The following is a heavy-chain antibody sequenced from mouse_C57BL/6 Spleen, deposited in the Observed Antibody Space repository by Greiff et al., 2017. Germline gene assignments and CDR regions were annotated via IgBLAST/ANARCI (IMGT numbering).Heavy chain of an antibody. V-gene: IGHV1-55*01. J-gene: IGHJ4*01. Sequence: QVQLQQPGAELVKPGASVKMSCKASGYTFTSYWITWVKQRPGQGLEWIGDIYPGSGSTNYNDKFKSKATLTVDTASSTAYMQLSSLTSEDSAVYYCARSQHAALGYAMDYWGQGTSVTVSS. CDR1: GYTFTSYW. CDR3: ARSQHAALGYAMDY. CDR2: IYPGSGST. D-gene: IGHD4-1*01.